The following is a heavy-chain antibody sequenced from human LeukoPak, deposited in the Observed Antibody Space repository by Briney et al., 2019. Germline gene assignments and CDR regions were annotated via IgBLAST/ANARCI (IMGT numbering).Heavy chain of an antibody. V-gene: IGHV3-23*01. CDR3: AKASGSSWPYYFDY. D-gene: IGHD6-13*01. CDR2: MTDDGVST. J-gene: IGHJ4*02. Sequence: GSLRLSCVASGFTFRSYVMAWVRQAPGKGLEGVSAMTDDGVSTYYADSMKGRFTISRDNSKNTLYLQMNSLTAEDTAVYYCAKASGSSWPYYFDYWGQGTLVTVSS. CDR1: GFTFRSYV.